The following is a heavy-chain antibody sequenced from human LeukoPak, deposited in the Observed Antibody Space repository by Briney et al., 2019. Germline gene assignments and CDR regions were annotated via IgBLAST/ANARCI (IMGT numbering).Heavy chain of an antibody. J-gene: IGHJ6*03. D-gene: IGHD3-10*01. CDR2: IYTSGST. Sequence: PSETLSLTCTVSGGSISSGSYYWSWIRQPAGKGLEWIGRIYTSGSTNYNPSLKSRVTISVDTSKNQFSLKLSSVTAAGTAVYYCARVVPGYYYYMDVWGNGTTVTISS. V-gene: IGHV4-61*02. CDR3: ARVVPGYYYYMDV. CDR1: GGSISSGSYY.